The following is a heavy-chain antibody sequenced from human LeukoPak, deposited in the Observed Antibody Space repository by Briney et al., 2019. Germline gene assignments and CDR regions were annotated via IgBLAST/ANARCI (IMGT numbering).Heavy chain of an antibody. V-gene: IGHV1-2*04. Sequence: ASVKVSCKASGYTFTGYYMHWVRQAPGRGLEWMGWINPNSGGTNYAQKFQGWVTMTRDTSISTAYMELSRLRSDDTAVYYCARGTNWNYAGDYWGQGTLVTVSS. J-gene: IGHJ4*02. CDR1: GYTFTGYY. CDR2: INPNSGGT. CDR3: ARGTNWNYAGDY. D-gene: IGHD1-7*01.